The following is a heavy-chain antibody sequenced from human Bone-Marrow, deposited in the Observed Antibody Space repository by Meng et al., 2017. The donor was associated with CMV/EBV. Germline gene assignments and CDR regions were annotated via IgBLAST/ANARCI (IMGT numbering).Heavy chain of an antibody. D-gene: IGHD3-3*01. CDR1: GFTFSSYG. CDR3: AKDPAAITNFGVVIIGYFDY. V-gene: IGHV3-30*02. Sequence: GGSLRLSCAASGFTFSSYGMHWVRQAPGKGLEWVPFIRYDGSHKYYADSVKGRFTISRDNSKHTLYLQMNSLRAEDTAVYYCAKDPAAITNFGVVIIGYFDYWGQGTLVTVSS. CDR2: IRYDGSHK. J-gene: IGHJ4*02.